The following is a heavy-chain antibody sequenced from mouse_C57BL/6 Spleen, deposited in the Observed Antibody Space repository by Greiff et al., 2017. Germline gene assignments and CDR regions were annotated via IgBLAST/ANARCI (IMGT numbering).Heavy chain of an antibody. CDR3: AREGYLNYFDY. CDR1: GYTFTSYW. D-gene: IGHD3-1*01. CDR2: IYPSDSET. J-gene: IGHJ2*01. V-gene: IGHV1-61*01. Sequence: QVQLQQPGAELVRPGSSVKLSCKASGYTFTSYWMDWVKQRPGQGLEWIGNIYPSDSETHYNQKFKDKATLTVDTSSSTAYMQLSSLTSEDSAVXYCAREGYLNYFDYWGQGTTLTVSS.